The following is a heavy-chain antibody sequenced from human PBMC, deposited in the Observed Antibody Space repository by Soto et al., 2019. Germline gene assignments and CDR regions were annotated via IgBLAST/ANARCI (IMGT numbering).Heavy chain of an antibody. CDR1: GYSISSGYY. V-gene: IGHV4-38-2*01. J-gene: IGHJ5*02. CDR2: IYHSGST. D-gene: IGHD3-3*01. Sequence: KSSETLSLTCAVSGYSISSGYYWGWIRQPPGKGLEWIGSIYHSGSTYYNPSLKSRVTISVDTSKNQFSLKLSSVTAADTAVYYCARARCDFWITGVVFDPWGQGTLVTVSS. CDR3: ARARCDFWITGVVFDP.